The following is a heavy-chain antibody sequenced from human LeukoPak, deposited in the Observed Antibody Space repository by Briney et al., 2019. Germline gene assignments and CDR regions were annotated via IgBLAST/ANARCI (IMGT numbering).Heavy chain of an antibody. CDR1: GGSISSSGYY. J-gene: IGHJ4*02. CDR2: IYYSGST. V-gene: IGHV4-31*03. CDR3: ARRVDYGDYVGFDY. Sequence: PSETLSLTCTVSGGSISSSGYYWSWIRQHPGKGLEWIGYIYYSGSTYYNPSLKSRVTISVDTSKNQFSLKLSSVTAADTAVYYCARRVDYGDYVGFDYWGQGTLVTVSS. D-gene: IGHD4-17*01.